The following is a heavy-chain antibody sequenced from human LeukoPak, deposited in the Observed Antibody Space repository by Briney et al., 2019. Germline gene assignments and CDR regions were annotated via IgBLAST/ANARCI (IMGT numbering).Heavy chain of an antibody. Sequence: GESPKISCKGSGYSFTSYWIGWVRQMPGKGLEWMGIIYPGDSDTRYSPSFQGQVTISADKSISTAYLQWSSLKASDTAIYYCARLPTTVTTLTNFHYYYMDVWGKGTTVTVSS. CDR1: GYSFTSYW. D-gene: IGHD4-11*01. CDR3: ARLPTTVTTLTNFHYYYMDV. V-gene: IGHV5-51*01. CDR2: IYPGDSDT. J-gene: IGHJ6*03.